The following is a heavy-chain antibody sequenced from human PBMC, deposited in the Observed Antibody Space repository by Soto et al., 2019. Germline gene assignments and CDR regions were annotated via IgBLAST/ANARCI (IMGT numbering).Heavy chain of an antibody. J-gene: IGHJ6*03. Sequence: EVQLVESGGGLVKPGGSLRLSCAASGFDFSSYSMNWVRQAPGKGLEWVSSINEDSSYIYYEHSLRGRFTISRDNAKESLYLQMNSLRAEDTAVYYCVSDFGWYFRSGYMDVWGDGATVTVSS. CDR2: INEDSSYI. CDR3: VSDFGWYFRSGYMDV. CDR1: GFDFSSYS. D-gene: IGHD3-3*01. V-gene: IGHV3-21*02.